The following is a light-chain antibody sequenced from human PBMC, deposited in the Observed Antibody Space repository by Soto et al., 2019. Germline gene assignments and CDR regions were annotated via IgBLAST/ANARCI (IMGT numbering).Light chain of an antibody. CDR2: GSS. CDR3: QSYDSSLINYV. CDR1: TSNIGADYD. Sequence: QAVGTQPPWVCGSPGQRVTISCTGSTSNIGADYDVHWYQQLPGTAPKLLIYGSSDRPSGVPDRFSGSKSGTSASLAITGLQAEDEADYYCQSYDSSLINYVFGTGTKVTVL. V-gene: IGLV1-40*01. J-gene: IGLJ1*01.